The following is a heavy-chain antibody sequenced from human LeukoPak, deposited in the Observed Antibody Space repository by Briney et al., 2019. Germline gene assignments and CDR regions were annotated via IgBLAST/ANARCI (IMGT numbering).Heavy chain of an antibody. CDR1: GFTFSSYA. D-gene: IGHD3-9*01. J-gene: IGHJ4*02. V-gene: IGHV3-23*01. CDR2: ISGSGGRT. Sequence: PGGSLRLSCAASGFTFSSYAMSWVRQAPGKGRGWVSAISGSGGRTYYADSVKGRFTISRDNSKNTLYLQMHSLRAEDTAVYYCAKESESSEYVLRYFDWLPLDYWGQGTLVTVSS. CDR3: AKESESSEYVLRYFDWLPLDY.